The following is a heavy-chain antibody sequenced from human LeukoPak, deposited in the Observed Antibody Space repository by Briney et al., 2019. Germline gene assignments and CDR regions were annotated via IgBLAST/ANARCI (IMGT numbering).Heavy chain of an antibody. CDR1: GGSISSYY. V-gene: IGHV4-59*01. Sequence: SETLSLTCTVSGGSISSYYWSWIRQPPAKGLEWIGYIYYSGSTNYNPSLKSRVTISIDTSKNQFSLKLSSVTAADTAVYYCARALRYFDWLSTRHYHYYMDVWGKGTTVTVSS. CDR3: ARALRYFDWLSTRHYHYYMDV. D-gene: IGHD3-9*01. CDR2: IYYSGST. J-gene: IGHJ6*03.